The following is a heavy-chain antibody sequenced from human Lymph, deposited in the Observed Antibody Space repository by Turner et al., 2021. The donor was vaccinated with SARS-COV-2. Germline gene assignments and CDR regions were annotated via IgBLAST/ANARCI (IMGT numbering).Heavy chain of an antibody. CDR3: ARDLDTAGGMDV. V-gene: IGHV3-53*04. CDR1: GLTVSSNY. Sequence: EVQLVESGGGLVQPGGSLRLSSAASGLTVSSNYMSWVRQAPGKGLELVSVIYSGGTTYYADSVKRRFTISRHNSKNTLYLQMNSLSAEDTAVYYCARDLDTAGGMDVWGQGTTVTVSS. CDR2: IYSGGTT. D-gene: IGHD5-18*01. J-gene: IGHJ6*02.